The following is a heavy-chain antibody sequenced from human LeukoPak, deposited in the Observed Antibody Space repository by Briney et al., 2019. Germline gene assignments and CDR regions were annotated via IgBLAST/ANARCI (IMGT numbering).Heavy chain of an antibody. J-gene: IGHJ5*02. CDR2: ISAYNGNT. D-gene: IGHD6-19*01. V-gene: IGHV1-18*01. CDR3: ARDRIAVAVNWFDP. CDR1: GYTFTSYG. Sequence: GASVKVSCRASGYTFTSYGISWVRQAPGQGLEWMGWISAYNGNTTYAQKLQGRVTMTTDTSTSTAYVGLRSLRSDDTAVYYCARDRIAVAVNWFDPWGQGTLVTVSS.